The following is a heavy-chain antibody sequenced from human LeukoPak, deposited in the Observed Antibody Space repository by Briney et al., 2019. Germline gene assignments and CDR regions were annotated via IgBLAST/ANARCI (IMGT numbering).Heavy chain of an antibody. J-gene: IGHJ4*02. D-gene: IGHD2-15*01. V-gene: IGHV1-18*01. CDR3: ARDLGGGSCYGDY. CDR1: GYTFTSYG. CDR2: ISAYSGNT. Sequence: ASVKVSCKASGYTFTSYGISWVRQAPGQGLEWMGWISAYSGNTNYAQKLQGRVTMTTDTSTSTAYKQLRSLRSDDTAVYYCARDLGGGSCYGDYWGQGTLVTVSS.